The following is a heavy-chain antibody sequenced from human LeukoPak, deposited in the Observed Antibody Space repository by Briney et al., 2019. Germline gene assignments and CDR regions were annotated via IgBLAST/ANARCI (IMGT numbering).Heavy chain of an antibody. Sequence: RGSLRLSCAASGFTFSSYAMSWVRQAPGKGLEWVSAISGSGGSTYYADSVKGRFTISRDNSKNTLYLQMNSLRAEDTAVYYCAKDLVGSSGWSDFDYWGQGTLVTVSS. J-gene: IGHJ4*02. V-gene: IGHV3-23*01. D-gene: IGHD6-19*01. CDR1: GFTFSSYA. CDR2: ISGSGGST. CDR3: AKDLVGSSGWSDFDY.